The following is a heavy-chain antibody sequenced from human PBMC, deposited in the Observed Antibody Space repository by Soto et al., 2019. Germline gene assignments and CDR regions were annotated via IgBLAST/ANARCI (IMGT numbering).Heavy chain of an antibody. D-gene: IGHD3-10*01. CDR2: ISGVRDYI. V-gene: IGHV3-21*06. CDR1: GFTFSYYP. J-gene: IGHJ4*02. Sequence: GGSLRLSCAASGFTFSYYPLHWFRRAPGKGLEWVSSISGVRDYIRYADSVKGRFAISRDNAKTSLYLQMNSLTAEDTAVYYSARAGVHNYTEYYLNYCGQGTLVTVYS. CDR3: ARAGVHNYTEYYLNY.